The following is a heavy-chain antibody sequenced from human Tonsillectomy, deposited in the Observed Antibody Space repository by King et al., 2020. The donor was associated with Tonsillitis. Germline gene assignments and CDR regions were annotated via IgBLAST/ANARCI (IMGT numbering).Heavy chain of an antibody. CDR3: AKDPFSREWLRLFSFGM. Sequence: EVQLVESGGGFIQPGGSLRLSCTASGFSFSSYAMSWVRQAPGKGLQWVAAISGSSANKYYEDSVKGRFTISRDNSKNTLYLQMNSLTAGDTAVYYCAKDPFSREWLRLFSFGMWAQGTLVSVSS. D-gene: IGHD6-19*01. CDR1: GFSFSSYA. CDR2: ISGSSANK. J-gene: IGHJ4*02. V-gene: IGHV3-23*04.